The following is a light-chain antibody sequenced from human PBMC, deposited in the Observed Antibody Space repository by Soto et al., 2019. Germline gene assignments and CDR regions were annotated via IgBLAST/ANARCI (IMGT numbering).Light chain of an antibody. CDR1: SRDVGRYNY. CDR2: DVN. Sequence: QSALTQPASVSGSPGQSITISCTGTSRDVGRYNYVSWYQQHPGKAPKLMIYDVNTRPSGVSNRFTGSKSGNTGSLTISGLQAEDEADYYCSSFTASTTQVFRPGTKLTVL. V-gene: IGLV2-14*03. CDR3: SSFTASTTQV. J-gene: IGLJ1*01.